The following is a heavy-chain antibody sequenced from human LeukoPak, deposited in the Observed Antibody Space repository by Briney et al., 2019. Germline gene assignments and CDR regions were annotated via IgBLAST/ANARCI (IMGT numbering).Heavy chain of an antibody. V-gene: IGHV5-51*01. CDR2: IYPGDSDT. CDR3: ARMWELLGSDAFDI. J-gene: IGHJ3*02. CDR1: GYSFTSYW. D-gene: IGHD1-26*01. Sequence: GGSLQIFCKGSGYSFTSYWIGWVRQMPGKGLEWRGIIYPGDSDTRYSPSFQGQVTISADKSISTAYLQWSSLKASDTAMYYCARMWELLGSDAFDIWGQGTMVTVSS.